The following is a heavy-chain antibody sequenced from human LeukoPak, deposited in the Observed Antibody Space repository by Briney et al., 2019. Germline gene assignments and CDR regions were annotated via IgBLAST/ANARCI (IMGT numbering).Heavy chain of an antibody. CDR1: GFTFSSYG. CDR3: AKTCYSNYYFDY. Sequence: PGGSLRLSCAASGFTFSSYGMHWVRQAPGKGLEWVAFIRYDGSNKYYADSVKGRFTISRDNSKNTLYLQMNSLRAEDTAVYYCAKTCYSNYYFDYWGQGTLVTVSS. D-gene: IGHD4-11*01. CDR2: IRYDGSNK. J-gene: IGHJ4*02. V-gene: IGHV3-30*02.